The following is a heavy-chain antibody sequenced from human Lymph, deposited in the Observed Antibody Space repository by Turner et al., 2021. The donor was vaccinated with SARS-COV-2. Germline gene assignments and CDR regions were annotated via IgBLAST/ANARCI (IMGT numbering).Heavy chain of an antibody. CDR1: GGSISSYY. CDR2: IYYSGST. CDR3: ARGFDY. V-gene: IGHV4-59*01. Sequence: QVQLQESGPGLVKPSKTLSLTCTVSGGSISSYYWSWIRQPPGKGLEWIGYIYYSGSTNYNPSLKSRVTISVDTSKNQFSLKLSSVTAADTAVYYCARGFDYWGQGTLVTVSS. J-gene: IGHJ4*02.